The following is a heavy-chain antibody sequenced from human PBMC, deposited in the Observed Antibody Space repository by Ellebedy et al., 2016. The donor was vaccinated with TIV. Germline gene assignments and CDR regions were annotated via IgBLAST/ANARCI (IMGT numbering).Heavy chain of an antibody. CDR2: ISYDGSNK. CDR1: GFTFSSYG. Sequence: GGSLRLXCAASGFTFSSYGMHWVRQAPGKGLEWVAVISYDGSNKYYADSVRGRFTISRDNSKNTLYLQMNSLRAEDTAVYYCARGGYYDILTGYYGPNFDYWGQGTLVTVSS. V-gene: IGHV3-30*03. CDR3: ARGGYYDILTGYYGPNFDY. J-gene: IGHJ4*02. D-gene: IGHD3-9*01.